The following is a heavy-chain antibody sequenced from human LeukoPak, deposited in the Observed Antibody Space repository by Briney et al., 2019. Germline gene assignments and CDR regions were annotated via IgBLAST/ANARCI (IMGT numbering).Heavy chain of an antibody. D-gene: IGHD4-17*01. CDR3: AKLQSDGLRTYYGMDV. CDR1: GFTFSSYG. CDR2: IRFTGSNK. J-gene: IGHJ6*02. V-gene: IGHV3-30*02. Sequence: GGSLRLSCAASGFTFSSYGMHWVRQAPGKGLEWVTFIRFTGSNKYYADSVKGRFTISRDNSKNTLYLQMNSLRAEDTAVYYCAKLQSDGLRTYYGMDVWGQGTTVTVSS.